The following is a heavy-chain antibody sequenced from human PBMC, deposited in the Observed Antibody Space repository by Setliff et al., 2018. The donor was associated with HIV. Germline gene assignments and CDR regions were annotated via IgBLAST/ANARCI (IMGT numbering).Heavy chain of an antibody. V-gene: IGHV5-51*01. CDR2: IFPADSDT. D-gene: IGHD3-22*01. CDR3: ARHRVDTSMLVVKSPGAFDL. CDR1: GYSFGDYW. J-gene: IGHJ3*01. Sequence: ESLKISCRGFGYSFGDYWIGWVRQKAGQGLEWMGIIFPADSDTRVSPSFQGQVTISADRSTYAAFLQWTSLKASDTGMYFCARHRVDTSMLVVKSPGAFDLWGQGTLVTVSS.